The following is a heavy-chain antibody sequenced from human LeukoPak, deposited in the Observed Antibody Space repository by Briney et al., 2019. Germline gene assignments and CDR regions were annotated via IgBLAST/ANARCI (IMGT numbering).Heavy chain of an antibody. CDR1: GYTFTSYY. J-gene: IGHJ3*02. CDR3: ARGGRIMITFGGPSRTNDTFDI. CDR2: INPSGGST. D-gene: IGHD3-16*01. Sequence: ASVKVSCKASGYTFTSYYMHWVRQAPGQGLEWMGIINPSGGSTSYAQKFQGRVTMTRDTSTSTVYMELSSLRSEDTAVYYCARGGRIMITFGGPSRTNDTFDIWGQGTTVIVSS. V-gene: IGHV1-46*01.